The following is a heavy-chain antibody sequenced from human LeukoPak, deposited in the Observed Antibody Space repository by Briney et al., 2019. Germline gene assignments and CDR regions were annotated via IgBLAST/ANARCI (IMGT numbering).Heavy chain of an antibody. Sequence: SVKVSCKASGGTFSSYAISWVRQAPGQGLEWMGRIIRIFGTANYAQKFQGRVTITTDESTSTAYMELSSLRSEDTAVYYCARDRRRYYYDSSGYYGFDYWGQGTLVTVSS. V-gene: IGHV1-69*05. J-gene: IGHJ4*02. CDR1: GGTFSSYA. D-gene: IGHD3-22*01. CDR3: ARDRRRYYYDSSGYYGFDY. CDR2: IIRIFGTA.